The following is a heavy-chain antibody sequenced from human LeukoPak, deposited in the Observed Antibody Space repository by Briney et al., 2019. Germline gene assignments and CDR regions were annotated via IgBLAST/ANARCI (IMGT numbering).Heavy chain of an antibody. CDR3: ARDYYDSSGYPLGWEY. J-gene: IGHJ4*02. V-gene: IGHV3-30-3*01. D-gene: IGHD3-22*01. CDR1: GFTFSSYA. Sequence: PGGSLRLSCAASGFTFSSYAMHWVRQAPGKGPEWVAVISYDGSNKYYADSVKGRFTISRDNSKNTLYLQMNSLRAEDTAVYYCARDYYDSSGYPLGWEYWGQGTLVTVSS. CDR2: ISYDGSNK.